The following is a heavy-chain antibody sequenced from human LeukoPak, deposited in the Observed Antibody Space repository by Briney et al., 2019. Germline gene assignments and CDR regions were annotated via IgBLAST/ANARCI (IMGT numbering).Heavy chain of an antibody. J-gene: IGHJ3*02. V-gene: IGHV4-30-2*01. D-gene: IGHD6-19*01. CDR3: ARVSSGWFGDDAFDI. Sequence: SETLSLTCAVSGGSISSGGYSWSWIRQPPGKGLEWIGYIYHSGSTYYNPSLKSRVTISVDRSKNQFSLKLSSVTAADTAVYYCARVSSGWFGDDAFDIWGQGTMVTVSS. CDR2: IYHSGST. CDR1: GGSISSGGYS.